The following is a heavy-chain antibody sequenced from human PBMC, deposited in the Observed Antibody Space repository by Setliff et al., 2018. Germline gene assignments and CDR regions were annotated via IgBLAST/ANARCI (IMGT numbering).Heavy chain of an antibody. Sequence: GASVKVSCKASGGTFSSYAISWVRQAPGQGLEWMGGIIPICGTANYAQKFQGRVTITTDESTSTAYMELSSLRSEDTAVYYCARGGESGSWLRHFDYWGQGTLVTVSS. V-gene: IGHV1-69*05. CDR2: IIPICGTA. D-gene: IGHD2-15*01. J-gene: IGHJ4*02. CDR3: ARGGESGSWLRHFDY. CDR1: GGTFSSYA.